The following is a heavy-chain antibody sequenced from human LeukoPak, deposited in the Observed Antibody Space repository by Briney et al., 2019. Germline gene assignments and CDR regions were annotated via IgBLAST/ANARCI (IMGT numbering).Heavy chain of an antibody. Sequence: ASVKVSCKAYGYTFTNNDINWIRQATGQGLEWMGWINPNSGNRGHTQKFQGRVTLTMSTSTSTAYMDLTSLTSEDTAVYYCARGPPGEDHYYLDVWAKGTTVTVSS. CDR1: GYTFTNND. CDR3: ARGPPGEDHYYLDV. V-gene: IGHV1-8*02. D-gene: IGHD7-27*01. CDR2: INPNSGNR. J-gene: IGHJ6*03.